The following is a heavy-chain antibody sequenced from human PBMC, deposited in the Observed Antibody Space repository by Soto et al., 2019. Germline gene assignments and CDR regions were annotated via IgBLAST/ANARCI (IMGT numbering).Heavy chain of an antibody. Sequence: SETLSLTCTVSGGSISSSSYYWGWIRQPPGKGLEWIGSIYYSGSTYYNPSLKSRVTISVDTSKNQFSLKLSSVTAADTAVYYCARQRTAAATPYFDYWGQGTLVTV. CDR2: IYYSGST. D-gene: IGHD6-13*01. J-gene: IGHJ4*02. CDR1: GGSISSSSYY. CDR3: ARQRTAAATPYFDY. V-gene: IGHV4-39*01.